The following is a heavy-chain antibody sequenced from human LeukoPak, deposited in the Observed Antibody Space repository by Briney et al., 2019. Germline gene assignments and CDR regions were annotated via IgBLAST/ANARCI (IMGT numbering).Heavy chain of an antibody. D-gene: IGHD3-16*01. Sequence: PSETLSLTCGVSGGYFSGYYWSWIRQPPGKGLEWIGEISHSGTTNYNPSLKSRVSMSAGTSSTQFSLIMTPVTAADTAVYYCATSGWNGGGGFDPWGQGTLVIVSS. CDR2: ISHSGTT. CDR3: ATSGWNGGGGFDP. V-gene: IGHV4-34*01. CDR1: GGYFSGYY. J-gene: IGHJ5*02.